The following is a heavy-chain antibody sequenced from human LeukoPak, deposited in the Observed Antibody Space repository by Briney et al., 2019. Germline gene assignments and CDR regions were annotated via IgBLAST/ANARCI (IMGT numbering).Heavy chain of an antibody. J-gene: IGHJ4*02. V-gene: IGHV3-7*01. Sequence: GGSLRLSCAASGFTFSSYWMSWVRQAPGKGLEWVANIKQDGSEKYYVDSVKGRFTISRDNAKNSLYLQMNSLRAEDTAVYYCARYPGIAVAANRGYFDYWGQGTLVTVSS. CDR2: IKQDGSEK. D-gene: IGHD6-19*01. CDR1: GFTFSSYW. CDR3: ARYPGIAVAANRGYFDY.